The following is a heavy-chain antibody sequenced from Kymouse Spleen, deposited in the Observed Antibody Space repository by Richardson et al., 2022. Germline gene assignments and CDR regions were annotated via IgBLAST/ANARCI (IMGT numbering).Heavy chain of an antibody. D-gene: IGHD1-26*01. Sequence: QVQLVESGGGVVQPGRSLRLSCAASGFTFSSYGMHWVRQAPGKGLEWVAVISYDGSNKYYADSVKGRFTISRDNSKNTLYLQMNSLRAEDTAVYYCATLGATDYYYGMDVWGQGTTVTVSS. CDR3: ATLGATDYYYGMDV. CDR1: GFTFSSYG. CDR2: ISYDGSNK. V-gene: IGHV3-30*18. J-gene: IGHJ6*02.